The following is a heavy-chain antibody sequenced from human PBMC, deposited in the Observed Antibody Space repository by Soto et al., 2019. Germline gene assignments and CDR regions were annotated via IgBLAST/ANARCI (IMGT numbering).Heavy chain of an antibody. CDR3: ARDPSGWGLDV. V-gene: IGHV3-48*01. Sequence: PGGSLRLSCAASGFTFTSYSMNWVRQAPGKGLEWVSYIRGTTHYADSVKGRFTISRDNARSSLYLQMNSLRADDTAVYYCARDPSGWGLDVWGQGTTVTVSS. CDR1: GFTFTSYS. CDR2: IRGTT. J-gene: IGHJ6*02. D-gene: IGHD6-25*01.